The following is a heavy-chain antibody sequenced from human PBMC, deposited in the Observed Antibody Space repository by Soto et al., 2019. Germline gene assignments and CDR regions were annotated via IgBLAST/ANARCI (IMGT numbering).Heavy chain of an antibody. V-gene: IGHV3-23*01. CDR2: ISGSGGST. J-gene: IGHJ4*02. Sequence: GGSLRLSCAASGFTFSNYAMSWVRQAPGKGLEWVSAISGSGGSTYYADSVKGRFTISRDNSKNTLYLQMNSLRAEDTAVYYCAKAPLRYDILTGYFDYWAREPWSPSPQ. D-gene: IGHD3-9*01. CDR3: AKAPLRYDILTGYFDY. CDR1: GFTFSNYA.